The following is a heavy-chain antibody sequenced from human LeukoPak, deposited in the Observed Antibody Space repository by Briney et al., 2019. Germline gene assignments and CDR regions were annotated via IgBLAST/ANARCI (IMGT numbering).Heavy chain of an antibody. CDR2: INWNGGST. D-gene: IGHD3-10*01. Sequence: GGSLRLSCAASGFTFDDYGMSWVRQGPGKGLEWVSAINWNGGSTGFADSVRGRFTISRDNAKNSLYLQMNSLRAEDTALYYCARCFYGSGMGWFDPWGQGTPVTVSS. CDR1: GFTFDDYG. V-gene: IGHV3-20*04. CDR3: ARCFYGSGMGWFDP. J-gene: IGHJ5*02.